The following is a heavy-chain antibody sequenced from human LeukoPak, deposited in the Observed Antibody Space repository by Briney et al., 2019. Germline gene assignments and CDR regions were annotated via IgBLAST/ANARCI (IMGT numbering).Heavy chain of an antibody. CDR3: ARDVQGQRLKDY. D-gene: IGHD6-25*01. V-gene: IGHV1-2*02. Sequence: ASVKVSCKASGYTFTGYYMHWVRQAPGQGLEWMGWINPNSGGTNYAQKFQGRVTMTRDTSISTAYMELSGLGSDDTAVYYCARDVQGQRLKDYWGQGTLVTVSS. CDR2: INPNSGGT. J-gene: IGHJ4*02. CDR1: GYTFTGYY.